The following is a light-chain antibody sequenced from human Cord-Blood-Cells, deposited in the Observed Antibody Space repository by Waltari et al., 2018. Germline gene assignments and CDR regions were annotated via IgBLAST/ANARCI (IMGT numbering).Light chain of an antibody. Sequence: SYVLTQPPSVSVAPGKTARITCRGNNIGSKSVHWYQQKPRQAPVLVIYYGSDRPSGIPERVSGSNSGNTATLTISRVEAGDEADYYCQVWDSSSDLWVFGGGTKLTVL. CDR2: YGS. CDR3: QVWDSSSDLWV. J-gene: IGLJ3*02. V-gene: IGLV3-21*04. CDR1: NIGSKS.